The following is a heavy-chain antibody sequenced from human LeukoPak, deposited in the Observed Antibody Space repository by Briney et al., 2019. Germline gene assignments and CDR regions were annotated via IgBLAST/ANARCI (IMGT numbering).Heavy chain of an antibody. V-gene: IGHV3-7*01. CDR2: IKQDGSEK. CDR1: GFTFSNYA. D-gene: IGHD3-22*01. J-gene: IGHJ4*02. CDR3: AVYYSSGPIAY. Sequence: GGSLRLSCAASGFTFSNYAMSWVRQAPGKGLEWVANIKQDGSEKHYVDSVKGRFTVSRDNAKNSLYLQMNSLRAEDTAVYYCAVYYSSGPIAYWGQGTLVTVSS.